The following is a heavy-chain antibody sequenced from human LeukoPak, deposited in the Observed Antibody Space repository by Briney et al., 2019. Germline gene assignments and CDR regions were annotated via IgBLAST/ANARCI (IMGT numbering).Heavy chain of an antibody. CDR3: AKEAPYYFDY. Sequence: SLRLSCAVSGFTFSSYGMHRVRQAPGKGLEWVAVISYDGSNKYYADSVKGRFTISRDNSKNTLYLQMNSLRAEDTAVYYSAKEAPYYFDYWGQGTLVNVSS. CDR1: GFTFSSYG. J-gene: IGHJ4*02. V-gene: IGHV3-30*18. CDR2: ISYDGSNK.